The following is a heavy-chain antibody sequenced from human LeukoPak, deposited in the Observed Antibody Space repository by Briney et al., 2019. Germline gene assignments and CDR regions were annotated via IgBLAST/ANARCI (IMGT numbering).Heavy chain of an antibody. CDR1: GFTFSSYA. D-gene: IGHD3-9*01. V-gene: IGHV3-23*01. CDR3: AKRYFDWLRHSLNDAFDI. CDR2: ISGSGGST. J-gene: IGHJ3*02. Sequence: PGGSLRLSCAASGFTFSSYAMSWVRQAPGKGLEWVSAISGSGGSTYYADSVKGRFTISRDNSKNTLYLQMNSLRAEDTAVYYCAKRYFDWLRHSLNDAFDIWGQGTMVTVSS.